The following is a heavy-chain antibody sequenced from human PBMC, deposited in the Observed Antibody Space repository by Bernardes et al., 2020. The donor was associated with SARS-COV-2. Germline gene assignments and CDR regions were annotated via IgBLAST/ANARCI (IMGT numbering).Heavy chain of an antibody. Sequence: SETLSLTRTVSGGSIVNINYYWGWIRQPPGKGLEWIGSMYYSGSTYYNPSLKSRVTISVDTSKNLFSLKLRSVTAADTGVYYCAGHLRIAARPKWFDPWGQGTLITVSS. CDR1: GGSIVNINYY. V-gene: IGHV4-39*01. CDR3: AGHLRIAARPKWFDP. CDR2: MYYSGST. J-gene: IGHJ5*02. D-gene: IGHD6-6*01.